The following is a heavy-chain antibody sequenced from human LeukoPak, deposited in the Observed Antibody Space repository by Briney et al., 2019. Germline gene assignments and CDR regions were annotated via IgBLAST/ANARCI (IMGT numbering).Heavy chain of an antibody. CDR1: GGSVSSSSYY. D-gene: IGHD2-15*01. Sequence: SSETLSLTCTVSGGSVSSSSYYWGWIRQPPGKGLEWIGSAYYSGSTYYNPSLKSRVTISVDTSKNQFSLKMSSVTAADTTLFYCARHRGGSSPSVFDSWGQGTLVTVSS. CDR3: ARHRGGSSPSVFDS. CDR2: AYYSGST. J-gene: IGHJ4*02. V-gene: IGHV4-39*01.